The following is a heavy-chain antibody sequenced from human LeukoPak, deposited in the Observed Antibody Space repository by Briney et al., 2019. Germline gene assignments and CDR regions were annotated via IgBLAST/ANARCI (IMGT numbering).Heavy chain of an antibody. J-gene: IGHJ6*03. CDR2: TNPNSGNT. V-gene: IGHV1-8*03. CDR1: GYTFTSYD. CDR3: ARGVGRFLEWLLPPRRGVSSGGYYYYMDV. Sequence: ASVKVSCKASGYTFTSYDINWVRQATGQGLEWMGWTNPNSGNTGYAQKFQGRVTITRNTSISTAYMELSSLRSEDTAVYYCARGVGRFLEWLLPPRRGVSSGGYYYYMDVWGKGTTVTVSS. D-gene: IGHD3-3*01.